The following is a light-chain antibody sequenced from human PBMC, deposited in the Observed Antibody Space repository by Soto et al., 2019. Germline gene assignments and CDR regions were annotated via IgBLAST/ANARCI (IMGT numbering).Light chain of an antibody. V-gene: IGKV1-39*01. CDR1: QTISTY. Sequence: DIQMTQSPSSLSASVGDRVTITCRASQTISTYLNWYQQKPGKAPKLLIHAASSVQSGVPSRFSGSGSGTDFTLTISSLQPEDFATYYCQQSYSTITFGQGTRLEI. CDR2: AAS. J-gene: IGKJ5*01. CDR3: QQSYSTIT.